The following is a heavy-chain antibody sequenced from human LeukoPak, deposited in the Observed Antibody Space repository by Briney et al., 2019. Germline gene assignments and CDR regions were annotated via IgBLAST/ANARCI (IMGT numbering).Heavy chain of an antibody. V-gene: IGHV3-7*01. J-gene: IGHJ4*02. CDR1: GFTFSSYW. D-gene: IGHD3-10*01. CDR2: IKQDGSEK. CDR3: ARVSGSYLSNYFDY. Sequence: GGSLRLSCAASGFTFSSYWMSWVRQAPGKGLEWVANIKQDGSEKYYVDSVKGRFTISRDNAKNSLYLQMNSLRAEDTAVYYCARVSGSYLSNYFDYWGQGTLVTVSS.